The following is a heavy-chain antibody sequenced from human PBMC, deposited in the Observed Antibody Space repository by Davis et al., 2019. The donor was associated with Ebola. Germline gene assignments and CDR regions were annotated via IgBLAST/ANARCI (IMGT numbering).Heavy chain of an antibody. V-gene: IGHV5-51*01. CDR3: ARLSSSSWFYGMDV. D-gene: IGHD6-13*01. CDR2: IYPVDSDT. Sequence: ESLKISCKASGFRFSSHWIAWLRQMPGKGLEWMGIIYPVDSDTRYSPSFEGQVTISVDKSISTAYLQWSSLKASDTAMYYCARLSSSSWFYGMDVWGQGTTVTVSS. CDR1: GFRFSSHW. J-gene: IGHJ6*02.